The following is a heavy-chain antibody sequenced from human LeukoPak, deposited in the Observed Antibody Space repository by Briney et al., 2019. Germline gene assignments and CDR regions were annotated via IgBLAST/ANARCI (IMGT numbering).Heavy chain of an antibody. D-gene: IGHD3-10*01. J-gene: IGHJ6*03. V-gene: IGHV3-23*01. CDR3: AREVRTTMVRGVIPYYMDV. Sequence: PGGSLRLSCAASGFTFSSYAMNWVRQAPGKGLEWISSISGSGDNTYYADSVKGRFTISRDNAKNSLYLQMNSLRAEDTALYYCAREVRTTMVRGVIPYYMDVWGKGPRSPSP. CDR1: GFTFSSYA. CDR2: ISGSGDNT.